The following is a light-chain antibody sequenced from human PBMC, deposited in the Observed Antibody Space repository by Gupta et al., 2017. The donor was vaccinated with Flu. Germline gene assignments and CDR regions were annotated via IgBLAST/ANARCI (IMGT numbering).Light chain of an antibody. Sequence: SYALTQPPSVSVSPGHTARITCSGDTLPKKFASWYQQKSGQAPMLVIYEDTKRPSGIPERFSGSKSGTTATLTISGAQVEDEADYYCFSTDSSGNHRVFGGGTKLAVL. V-gene: IGLV3-10*01. CDR2: EDT. CDR3: FSTDSSGNHRV. CDR1: TLPKKF. J-gene: IGLJ3*02.